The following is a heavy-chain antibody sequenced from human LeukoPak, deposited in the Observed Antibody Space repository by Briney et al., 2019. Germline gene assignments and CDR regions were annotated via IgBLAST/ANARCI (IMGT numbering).Heavy chain of an antibody. D-gene: IGHD6-6*01. V-gene: IGHV4-4*07. J-gene: IGHJ2*01. CDR2: IYTSGST. CDR3: ARARWSSSSAWYFDL. Sequence: PSETLSLTCTVSGGSISSYYWSWIRQPAGKGLEWIGRIYTSGSTNYNPSLKSRVTMSVDTSKNQFSLKLSSVTAVDTAVYYCARARWSSSSAWYFDLWGRGTLVTVSS. CDR1: GGSISSYY.